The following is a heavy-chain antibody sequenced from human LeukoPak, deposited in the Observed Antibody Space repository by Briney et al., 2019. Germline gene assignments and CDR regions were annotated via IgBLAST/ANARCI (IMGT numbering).Heavy chain of an antibody. CDR3: ARGPGTWYDY. J-gene: IGHJ4*02. CDR2: INHSGST. Sequence: SSETLSLTCAVYGGSFSGYYWSWIRQPPGKGLEWIGEINHSGSTNYNPSLKSRVTISIDTSKNQFSLKLSSVTAADTALYYCARGPGTWYDYWGQGSLVTVSS. CDR1: GGSFSGYY. D-gene: IGHD6-13*01. V-gene: IGHV4-34*01.